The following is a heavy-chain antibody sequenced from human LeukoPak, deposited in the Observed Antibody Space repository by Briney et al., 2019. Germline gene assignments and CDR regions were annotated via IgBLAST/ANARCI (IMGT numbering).Heavy chain of an antibody. CDR2: IKQDGSEK. D-gene: IGHD2-2*03. Sequence: PGGSLRLSCAASGFTFSSYWMSWVRQAPGKGLEWVANIKQDGSEKYYVDSVKGRFTISRDNAKNSLYLQMNSLRAEDTAVYYCARGGYCSSTSCTAYDYWGQGTLVTVSS. V-gene: IGHV3-7*01. CDR3: ARGGYCSSTSCTAYDY. CDR1: GFTFSSYW. J-gene: IGHJ4*02.